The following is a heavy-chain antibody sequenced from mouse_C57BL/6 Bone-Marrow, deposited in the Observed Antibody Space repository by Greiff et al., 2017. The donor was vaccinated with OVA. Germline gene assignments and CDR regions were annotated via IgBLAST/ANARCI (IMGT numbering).Heavy chain of an antibody. CDR3: TRSYDGYYGYYAMDY. V-gene: IGHV1-5*01. J-gene: IGHJ4*01. Sequence: VQLQQSGTVLARPGASVKMSCKTSGYTFTSYWMHWVNQRPGQGLEWIGAIYPGNSDTSYNQKFKGKAKLTAVTSASTAYMELSSLTNEDSAVYYCTRSYDGYYGYYAMDYWGQGTSVTVSS. D-gene: IGHD2-3*01. CDR1: GYTFTSYW. CDR2: IYPGNSDT.